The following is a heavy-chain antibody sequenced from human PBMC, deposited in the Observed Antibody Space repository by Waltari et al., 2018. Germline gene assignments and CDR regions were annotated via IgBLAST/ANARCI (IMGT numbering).Heavy chain of an antibody. J-gene: IGHJ4*02. CDR3: AKDQAEWLVLDGYFDS. Sequence: EVQLLESGGDLEQPGGSLRLSCVGSGFHFSNYALNWVRQAPGKGLEWVSTMSGTGDYTYYADSVKGRFTISRDNSKNTVFLHMNNLRVEDTAIYFCAKDQAEWLVLDGYFDSWGQGTPVTVSS. V-gene: IGHV3-23*01. CDR1: GFHFSNYA. D-gene: IGHD6-19*01. CDR2: MSGTGDYT.